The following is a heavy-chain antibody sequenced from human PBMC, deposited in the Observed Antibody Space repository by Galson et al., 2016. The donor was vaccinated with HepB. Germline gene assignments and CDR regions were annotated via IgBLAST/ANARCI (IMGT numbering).Heavy chain of an antibody. CDR2: IYYTGAT. Sequence: SETLSLTCSVSGGSVSTSTYSWGWIRQAPGKGLEWIGNIYYTGATSHNPSLRSRLTISVGTSKNQLSLTLTSVTAAYTAVYDCARRMVVVITNAFDIWGQGAEVIVS. J-gene: IGHJ3*02. CDR1: GGSVSTSTYS. D-gene: IGHD3-22*01. CDR3: ARRMVVVITNAFDI. V-gene: IGHV4-39*01.